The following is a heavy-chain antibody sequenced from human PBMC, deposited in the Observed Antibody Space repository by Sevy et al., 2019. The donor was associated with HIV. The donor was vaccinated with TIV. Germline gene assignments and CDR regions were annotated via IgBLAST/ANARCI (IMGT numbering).Heavy chain of an antibody. Sequence: GGALRLSCVASGFTFSSYEMNWVRQAPGKGLEWVSYISNSGTSMYYSDSVKGRFTISRDNARNSLYLQINSLRAEDTAVYYCATGIPTSATTVAHFDCWGQGTLVTVSS. D-gene: IGHD4-17*01. CDR2: ISNSGTSM. J-gene: IGHJ4*02. CDR1: GFTFSSYE. CDR3: ATGIPTSATTVAHFDC. V-gene: IGHV3-48*03.